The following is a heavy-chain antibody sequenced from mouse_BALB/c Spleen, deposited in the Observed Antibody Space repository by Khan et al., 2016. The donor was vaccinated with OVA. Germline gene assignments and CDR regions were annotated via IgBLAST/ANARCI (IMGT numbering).Heavy chain of an antibody. J-gene: IGHJ2*01. CDR2: INTYIGEP. Sequence: QIQLVQSGPELKKPGETVKISCKASGYTFTNYVMNWVKQAPGKGLKWMGWINTYIGEPTYPDDFKGRFAFSLETSASTAYLQINNLKSEVTATYFCARGNRDFDYWGQGTTLTVSA. CDR3: ARGNRDFDY. D-gene: IGHD2-1*01. CDR1: GYTFTNYV. V-gene: IGHV9-3-1*01.